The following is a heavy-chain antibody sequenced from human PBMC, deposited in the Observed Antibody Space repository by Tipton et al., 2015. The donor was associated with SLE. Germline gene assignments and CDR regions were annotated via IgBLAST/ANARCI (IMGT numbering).Heavy chain of an antibody. CDR1: GGSFNNGSYY. V-gene: IGHV4-61*02. CDR3: ARVVYSFSDAFDI. J-gene: IGHJ3*02. CDR2: IYASGST. D-gene: IGHD6-13*01. Sequence: TLSLTCTVSGGSFNNGSYYWSWIRQPAGKGLEWIGRIYASGSTEYNPSLKSRVTISVDPSKNQFSLRLTSLTAADTAVYYCARVVYSFSDAFDIWGQGTLVTVSS.